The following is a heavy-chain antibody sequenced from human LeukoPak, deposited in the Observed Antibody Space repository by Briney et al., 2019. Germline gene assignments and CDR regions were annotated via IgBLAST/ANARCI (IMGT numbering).Heavy chain of an antibody. J-gene: IGHJ5*02. CDR2: IGATTGNT. D-gene: IGHD2-21*01. Sequence: GGSLRLSCAASGFTIRSYGMSWVRQAPGKGLEWVSGIGATTGNTYYAASVKGRVTICRGTSKNTLYLQMNSLRAEDTAIYYCARAYGGTFPAWLDLWGQGTLVTVSS. CDR1: GFTIRSYG. CDR3: ARAYGGTFPAWLDL. V-gene: IGHV3-23*01.